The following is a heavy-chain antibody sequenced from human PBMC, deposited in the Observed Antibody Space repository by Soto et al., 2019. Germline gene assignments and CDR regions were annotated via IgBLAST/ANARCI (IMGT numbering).Heavy chain of an antibody. D-gene: IGHD3-9*01. CDR3: SRHLLYVDWLSTFYY. Sequence: PSETLSLTCTVSGDSISTRNYWGWIRQPPGKGLEWIGSIFKSGGTSYNPSLNSRVTISIDTSKNHFSLKLTSVTAADTAVYYCSRHLLYVDWLSTFYYCGQGVLVTVSS. J-gene: IGHJ4*02. V-gene: IGHV4-39*01. CDR2: IFKSGGT. CDR1: GDSISTRNY.